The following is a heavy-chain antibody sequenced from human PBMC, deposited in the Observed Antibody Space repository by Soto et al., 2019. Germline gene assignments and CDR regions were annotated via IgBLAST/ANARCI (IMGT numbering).Heavy chain of an antibody. J-gene: IGHJ4*02. V-gene: IGHV3-30-3*01. CDR2: ISYDGSNY. Sequence: GSLRLSCAASGLTFSGDAMHWVRQAPGKGLEWVAVISYDGSNYYYADSVKGRFFISRDNSKNMLYLQMNSLRAEDTAVYYCARDTRYSSGWYADWGQGTLVTVSS. CDR1: GLTFSGDA. D-gene: IGHD6-19*01. CDR3: ARDTRYSSGWYAD.